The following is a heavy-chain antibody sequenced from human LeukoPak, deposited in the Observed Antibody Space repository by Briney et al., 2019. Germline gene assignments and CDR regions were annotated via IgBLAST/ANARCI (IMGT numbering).Heavy chain of an antibody. V-gene: IGHV4-4*07. Sequence: SETLSLTCTVSGGSISSYYWGWIRQPAGKGLEWIGRIYTSGSTNYNPSLKSRVTMSVDTSKNQFSLKLSSVTAADTAVYYCARTAETAAAWYYFDYWGQGTLVTVSS. CDR3: ARTAETAAAWYYFDY. CDR2: IYTSGST. J-gene: IGHJ4*02. D-gene: IGHD6-13*01. CDR1: GGSISSYY.